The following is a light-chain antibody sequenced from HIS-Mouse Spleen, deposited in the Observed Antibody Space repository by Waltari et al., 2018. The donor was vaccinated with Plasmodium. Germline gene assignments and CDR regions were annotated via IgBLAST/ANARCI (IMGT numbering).Light chain of an antibody. CDR2: AAS. V-gene: IGKV1-39*01. Sequence: DIQMTQSPSSLSASVGARVTITCRASQSFSSYLNWYQQKPGKAPKLLIYAASSLQSGVPSRFSGSGSGTDFTLTISSLQPEDFATYYCQQNYNTWTFGQGTKVEIK. J-gene: IGKJ1*01. CDR1: QSFSSY. CDR3: QQNYNTWT.